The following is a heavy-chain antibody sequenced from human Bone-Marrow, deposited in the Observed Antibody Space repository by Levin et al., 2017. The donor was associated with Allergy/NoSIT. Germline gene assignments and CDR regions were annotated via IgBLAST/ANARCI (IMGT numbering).Heavy chain of an antibody. CDR3: VRDAGAVTDFDY. J-gene: IGHJ4*02. D-gene: IGHD4-17*01. CDR2: ISADGRIK. V-gene: IGHV3-30*04. Sequence: LTGGSLRLSCVVSGLTFSRTVLHWVRQAPGKGLEWVAVISADGRIKQYADSVKGRFTISRENSKDTLNLQMNSLRVEDTAVYFCVRDAGAVTDFDYWGQGTLVTVSS. CDR1: GLTFSRTV.